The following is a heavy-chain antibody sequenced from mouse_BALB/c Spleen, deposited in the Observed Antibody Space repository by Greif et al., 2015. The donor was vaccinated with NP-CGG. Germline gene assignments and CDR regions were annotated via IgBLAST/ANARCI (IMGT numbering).Heavy chain of an antibody. CDR3: ARDEYGDYYAMDY. Sequence: QVQLKDSGPGLVAPSQSLSITCTVSGFSLTSYGVHWVRQPPGKGLEWLGVIWAGGSTNYNSALMSRLSISKDNSKSQVFLKMNSLQTDDTAMYYCARDEYGDYYAMDYWGQGTSVTVSS. D-gene: IGHD2-10*02. CDR2: IWAGGST. CDR1: GFSLTSYG. J-gene: IGHJ4*01. V-gene: IGHV2-9*02.